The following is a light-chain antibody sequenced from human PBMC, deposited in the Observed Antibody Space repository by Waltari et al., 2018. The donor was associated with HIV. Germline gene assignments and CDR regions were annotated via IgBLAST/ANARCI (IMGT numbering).Light chain of an antibody. CDR2: DAS. J-gene: IGKJ3*01. CDR1: QSISSY. Sequence: EIVLTRSPATLSLSPGERATLSCRASQSISSYLAWYQHKPGQSPRLLIYDASNRATGIPARFSGSGSGTDFTLTISSLEPEDFTVYYCQQRSNWPPFTFGPGTKVDIK. V-gene: IGKV3-11*01. CDR3: QQRSNWPPFT.